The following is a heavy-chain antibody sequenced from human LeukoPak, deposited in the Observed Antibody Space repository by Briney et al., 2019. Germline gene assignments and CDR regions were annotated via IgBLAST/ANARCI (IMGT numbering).Heavy chain of an antibody. V-gene: IGHV3-23*01. Sequence: PGGSLRLSCTASGFTFSSYDMSWVRQAPGKALDWVSSISEIISGTYYADSVKGRFTISRDTSKNTLYLQMNSLRAEDTAIYYCARASSSSRPYYFDYWGQGTLVTVSS. CDR3: ARASSSSRPYYFDY. D-gene: IGHD6-6*01. CDR2: ISEIISGT. J-gene: IGHJ4*02. CDR1: GFTFSSYD.